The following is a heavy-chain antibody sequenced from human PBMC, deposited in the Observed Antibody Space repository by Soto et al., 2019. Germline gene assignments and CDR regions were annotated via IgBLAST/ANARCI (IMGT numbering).Heavy chain of an antibody. CDR1: GYTFTSYA. CDR2: INAGNGNT. J-gene: IGHJ5*02. Sequence: QVQLVQSGAEEKKPGASVKVSCKASGYTFTSYAMHWVRQAPGQRLEWMGWINAGNGNTKYSQKFQGRVTITRNTSASTAYMELSRLRSEDTAVYYCARVLNPYSSGLPDNWFDPWGQGTLVTVSS. V-gene: IGHV1-3*05. CDR3: ARVLNPYSSGLPDNWFDP. D-gene: IGHD6-19*01.